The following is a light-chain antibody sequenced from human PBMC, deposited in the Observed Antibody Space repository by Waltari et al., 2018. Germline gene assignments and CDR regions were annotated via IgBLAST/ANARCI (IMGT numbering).Light chain of an antibody. CDR3: LQRSSWPWT. J-gene: IGKJ1*01. V-gene: IGKV3-11*01. CDR1: QSVSSY. Sequence: DIVLTQSPATLSLSPGERATLSCRSSQSVSSYLAWYQQKVGQAPRLLIYDASNRATGIPARFRGSGSGTDFTFTISSLEPEDFAVYYCLQRSSWPWTFGQGTKVEIK. CDR2: DAS.